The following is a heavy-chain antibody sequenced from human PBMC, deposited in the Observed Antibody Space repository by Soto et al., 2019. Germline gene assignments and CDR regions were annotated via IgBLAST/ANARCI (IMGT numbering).Heavy chain of an antibody. CDR1: GYTFTSYY. CDR2: INPSGGST. V-gene: IGHV1-46*01. J-gene: IGHJ4*02. CDR3: ARAGDIVATRFVY. D-gene: IGHD5-12*01. Sequence: ASVKVSCNASGYTFTSYYMHWVPQAPGRGLEWMGMINPSGGSTSYAQKFQARVTMTRDTSTRTVYMELSSLRSEDTAVYYCARAGDIVATRFVYWGQGTLVTVSS.